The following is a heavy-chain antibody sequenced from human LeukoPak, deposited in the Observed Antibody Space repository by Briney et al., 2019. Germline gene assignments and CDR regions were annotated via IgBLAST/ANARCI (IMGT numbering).Heavy chain of an antibody. CDR2: ISAYNGNT. CDR1: GYTFPSYY. J-gene: IGHJ5*02. Sequence: ASVKVSCKASGYTFPSYYMHWVRQAPGQGLEWGGGISAYNGNTNYAQKLQGRVTMTTDTSTSTAYMELRSLRSDDTAVYYCARASGYYDSSGYYSGWFDPWGQGTLVTVSS. CDR3: ARASGYYDSSGYYSGWFDP. V-gene: IGHV1-18*04. D-gene: IGHD3-22*01.